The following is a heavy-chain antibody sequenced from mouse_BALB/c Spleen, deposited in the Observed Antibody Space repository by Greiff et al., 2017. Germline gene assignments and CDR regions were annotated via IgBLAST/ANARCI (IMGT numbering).Heavy chain of an antibody. Sequence: EVKLVESGGGLVKPGGSLKLSCAASGFTFSSYAMSWVRQTPEKRLEWVATISSGGSYTYYPDSVKGRFTISRDNAKNTLYLQMSSLRSEDTAMYYCARRGGKDWFAYWGQGTLVTVSA. D-gene: IGHD2-1*01. CDR3: ARRGGKDWFAY. J-gene: IGHJ3*01. CDR1: GFTFSSYA. CDR2: ISSGGSYT. V-gene: IGHV5-9-3*01.